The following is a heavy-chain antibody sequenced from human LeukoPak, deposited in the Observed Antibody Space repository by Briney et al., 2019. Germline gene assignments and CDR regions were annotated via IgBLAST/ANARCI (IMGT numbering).Heavy chain of an antibody. CDR3: ARFSSGGSCYGP. J-gene: IGHJ5*02. D-gene: IGHD2-15*01. CDR2: INPNSGDT. V-gene: IGHV1-2*02. Sequence: GASVKVSCKASGYTFTGYYIHWVRQAPGQGLEWMGWINPNSGDTNYAQKFQGRVTMTRDTSISTAYMELSRLRSDDTAVYYCARFSSGGSCYGPWGQGTLVTVSS. CDR1: GYTFTGYY.